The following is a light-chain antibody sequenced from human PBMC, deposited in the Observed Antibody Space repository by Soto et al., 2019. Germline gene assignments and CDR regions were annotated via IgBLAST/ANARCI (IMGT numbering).Light chain of an antibody. V-gene: IGLV7-46*01. CDR2: YTA. CDR3: LLSYGGAQV. J-gene: IGLJ2*01. CDR1: TGAVTTSHF. Sequence: HAVVTQEPSLTVSPGGTVTLTCGYSTGAVTTSHFPYWFQQKPGQAPRTLIHYTANKHSWTPARFSGSLLGGKAALTLSGAQPEDEAEYYCLLSYGGAQVFGGGTKLTVL.